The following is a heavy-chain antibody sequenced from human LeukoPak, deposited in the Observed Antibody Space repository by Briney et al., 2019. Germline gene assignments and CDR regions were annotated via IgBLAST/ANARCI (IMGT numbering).Heavy chain of an antibody. CDR2: ISYDGSNK. CDR3: AKDPTPQLLWFGELTFSMDV. J-gene: IGHJ6*03. CDR1: GFTFSNYA. D-gene: IGHD3-10*01. V-gene: IGHV3-30*04. Sequence: GGSLRLSCAASGFTFSNYAMHWVRQAPGKGLEWVAVISYDGSNKYYADSVKGRFTISRDNSKNTLYLQMNSLRAEGTAVYYCAKDPTPQLLWFGELTFSMDVWAKGPRSPSP.